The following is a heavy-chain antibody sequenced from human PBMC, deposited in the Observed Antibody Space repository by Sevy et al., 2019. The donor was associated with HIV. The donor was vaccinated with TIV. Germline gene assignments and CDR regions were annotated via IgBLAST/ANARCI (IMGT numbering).Heavy chain of an antibody. J-gene: IGHJ3*02. CDR2: IYYSGST. D-gene: IGHD3-22*01. Sequence: SETLSLTCTVSGGSISSGDNYWSWIRQPPGKGLEWIGYIYYSGSTYYNPSLKSRVTISVDTSKNQFSLKLSSVTAADTAVYYCAREPYYYDSSGYGPDAFDIWGQGTMVTVSS. CDR3: AREPYYYDSSGYGPDAFDI. CDR1: GGSISSGDNY. V-gene: IGHV4-30-4*01.